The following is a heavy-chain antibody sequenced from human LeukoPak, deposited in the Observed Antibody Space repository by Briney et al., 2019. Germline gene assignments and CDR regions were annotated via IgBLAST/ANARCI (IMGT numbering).Heavy chain of an antibody. Sequence: PGRSLRLSCSASGFTFSSYSMHWVRQAPGKGLEWVAVISYDGNNKYDADSAKGRFTISRDNSKNTLYLQMNSLRAEDTAVYYCARLPGYCSSNSCYKMTIPFDYWGQGTLVAVSS. V-gene: IGHV3-30-3*01. CDR2: ISYDGNNK. J-gene: IGHJ4*02. CDR3: ARLPGYCSSNSCYKMTIPFDY. CDR1: GFTFSSYS. D-gene: IGHD2-2*02.